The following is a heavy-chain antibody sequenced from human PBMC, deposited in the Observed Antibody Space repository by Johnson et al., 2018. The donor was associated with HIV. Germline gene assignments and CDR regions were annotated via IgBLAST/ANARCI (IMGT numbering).Heavy chain of an antibody. CDR3: ARDGGIVVVEPSDAFDI. J-gene: IGHJ3*02. V-gene: IGHV3-30-3*01. Sequence: QVQLVESGGGLVKPGGSLRLSCAASGFTFSSYAMHWVRQAPGKGLEWVAVISYDGTNKYYADSVKGRFTISRDNSKNTLYLQMNSLRAEDTAVYYCARDGGIVVVEPSDAFDIWGQGTMVTVSS. CDR2: ISYDGTNK. D-gene: IGHD3-22*01. CDR1: GFTFSSYA.